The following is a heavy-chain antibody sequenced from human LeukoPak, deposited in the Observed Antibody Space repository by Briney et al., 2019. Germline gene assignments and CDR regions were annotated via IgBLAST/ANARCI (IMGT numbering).Heavy chain of an antibody. CDR2: ISAYNGNT. D-gene: IGHD4-17*01. Sequence: ASVKVSCKASGYTFTSYGISWVRQAPGQGLEWMGWISAYNGNTNYAQKLQGRVTMTTDTSTSTAYMELRSLRSEDTAVYYCAKNDYGDYLFDYWGQGTLVTVSS. CDR1: GYTFTSYG. V-gene: IGHV1-18*01. CDR3: AKNDYGDYLFDY. J-gene: IGHJ4*02.